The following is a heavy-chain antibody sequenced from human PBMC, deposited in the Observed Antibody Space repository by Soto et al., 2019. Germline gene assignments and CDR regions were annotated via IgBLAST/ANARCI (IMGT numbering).Heavy chain of an antibody. CDR1: GDSINNYY. V-gene: IGHV4-59*01. CDR2: IYYTGST. CDR3: AKYRRTEAEGFTLDY. Sequence: PSETLSLTCSVSGDSINNYYWSWIRQPPGKRLEWIGYIYYTGSTTYNPSLESRVTMSVDTSKNQFSLKLSSVNAADTSAYYCAKYRRTEAEGFTLDYWGRGTLVTVSS. J-gene: IGHJ4*02. D-gene: IGHD6-13*01.